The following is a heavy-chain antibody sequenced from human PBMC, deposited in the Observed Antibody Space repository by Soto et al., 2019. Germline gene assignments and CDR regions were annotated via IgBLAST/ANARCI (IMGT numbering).Heavy chain of an antibody. CDR2: ISGSGGST. CDR3: AKVSRAVDDFVNNR. Sequence: VGSLRLSCAASVFTFSSYAMSCVRHSPGKGLEWVSAISGSGGSTYYADSVKGRFTISRDNSKNTLYLQMNSLRAEDTAVYYCAKVSRAVDDFVNNRWGQGTRATVSS. V-gene: IGHV3-23*01. J-gene: IGHJ1*01. D-gene: IGHD3-3*01. CDR1: VFTFSSYA.